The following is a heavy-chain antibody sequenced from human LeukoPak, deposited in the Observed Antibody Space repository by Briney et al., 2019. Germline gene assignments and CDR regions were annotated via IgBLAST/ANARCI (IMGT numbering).Heavy chain of an antibody. CDR2: IIPILGIA. V-gene: IGHV1-69*04. Sequence: GASVKVSCKASGGTFSSYAISWVRQAPGQGLEWMGRIIPILGIANYAQKFQGRVTITADKSTSTAYMELSSLRSEDTAVYYCARDWPYYGYVWGSLNGSRPGPDYWGQGTLVTVSS. J-gene: IGHJ4*02. D-gene: IGHD3-16*01. CDR1: GGTFSSYA. CDR3: ARDWPYYGYVWGSLNGSRPGPDY.